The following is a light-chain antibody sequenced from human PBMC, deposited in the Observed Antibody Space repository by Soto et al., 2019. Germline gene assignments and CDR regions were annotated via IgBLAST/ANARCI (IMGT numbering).Light chain of an antibody. CDR3: CSYAGSYTFGVV. CDR2: DVT. Sequence: QSVLTQPRSVSGSPGQSVTISCTGTSSDVGGYNYVSWYQQHPGKAPKLMVYDVTKRPSGVPDRFSGSKSGNTASLTISGLQADDEADYYCCSYAGSYTFGVVFGGGTKLTVL. J-gene: IGLJ2*01. CDR1: SSDVGGYNY. V-gene: IGLV2-11*01.